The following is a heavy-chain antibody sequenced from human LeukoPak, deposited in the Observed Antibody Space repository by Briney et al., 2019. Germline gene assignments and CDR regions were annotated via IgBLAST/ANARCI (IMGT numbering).Heavy chain of an antibody. V-gene: IGHV4-34*01. CDR1: GGSFSGYY. Sequence: SSETLSLTCAVYGGSFSGYYWSWIRQPPGKGLEWIGEINHSGSTNYNPSLKSRVTISVDTSKNQFSLKLSSVTAADTAVYYCARDGPYGGKPFDYWGQGTLVTVSS. CDR2: INHSGST. J-gene: IGHJ4*02. CDR3: ARDGPYGGKPFDY. D-gene: IGHD4-23*01.